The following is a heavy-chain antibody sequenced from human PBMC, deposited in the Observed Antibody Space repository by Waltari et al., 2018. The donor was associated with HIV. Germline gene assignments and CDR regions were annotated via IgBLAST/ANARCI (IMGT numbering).Heavy chain of an antibody. CDR1: GGSIRSSSYY. V-gene: IGHV4-39*07. D-gene: IGHD3-16*02. J-gene: IGHJ3*02. CDR2: IYYSGST. Sequence: QLQLQESGPGLVKPSETLSLTCTVSGGSIRSSSYYWGRIRQPPGKGLEWIGSIYYSGSTYYNPSLKSRVTISVDTSKNQFSLKLSSVTAADTAVYYCARDRALLRLGELSPGAFDIWGQGTMVTVSS. CDR3: ARDRALLRLGELSPGAFDI.